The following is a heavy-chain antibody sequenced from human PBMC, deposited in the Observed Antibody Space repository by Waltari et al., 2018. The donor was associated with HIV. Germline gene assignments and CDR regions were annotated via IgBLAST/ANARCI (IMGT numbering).Heavy chain of an antibody. V-gene: IGHV1-2*02. J-gene: IGHJ4*02. CDR3: ARTSLTPAAGHFDY. D-gene: IGHD6-13*01. Sequence: VQLVQSGAEVTKPGASGRVPCKASAFTSTDYYPPRLRQAPGQGLEWRGGINPKTGGTNYAQKFQGRVTMTRDTSIATAHMDLSGLTSDDTAVYYCARTSLTPAAGHFDYWAQGTVVTVSP. CDR2: INPKTGGT. CDR1: AFTSTDYY.